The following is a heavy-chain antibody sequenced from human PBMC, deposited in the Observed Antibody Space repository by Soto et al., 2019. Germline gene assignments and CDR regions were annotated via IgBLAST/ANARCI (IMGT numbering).Heavy chain of an antibody. CDR3: ASSGPHYYDSSGYLDY. CDR1: GYTFTSYD. Sequence: ASVKVSCKASGYTFTSYDSNWVRQATGQGLEWMGWMNPNSGNTNYAQKFQGRVTMTRNTSTSTAYMGLSSLRSEDTAVYYCASSGPHYYDSSGYLDYWGQGTLVTVSS. V-gene: IGHV1-8*01. CDR2: MNPNSGNT. J-gene: IGHJ4*02. D-gene: IGHD3-22*01.